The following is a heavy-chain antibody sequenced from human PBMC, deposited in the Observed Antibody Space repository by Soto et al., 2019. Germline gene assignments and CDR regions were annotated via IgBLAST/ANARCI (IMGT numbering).Heavy chain of an antibody. CDR2: ISNDGNNK. CDR3: AKDHQTYNWDYLFDS. V-gene: IGHV3-30*18. D-gene: IGHD1-7*01. Sequence: LRLSCAASGFTFSINDMHWVRQAPGRGLEWVAVISNDGNNKYYADSVKGRFTLSRGNSKNMVYLQMDSLRVEDTAVYYCAKDHQTYNWDYLFDSWGPGTLVTVSS. CDR1: GFTFSIND. J-gene: IGHJ4*02.